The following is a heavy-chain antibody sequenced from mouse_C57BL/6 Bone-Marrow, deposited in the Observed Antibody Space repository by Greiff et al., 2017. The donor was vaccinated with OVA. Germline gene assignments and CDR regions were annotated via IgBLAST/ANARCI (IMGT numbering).Heavy chain of an antibody. V-gene: IGHV1-26*01. Sequence: EVQLQQSGPELVKPGASVKISCKASGYTFTDYYMNWVKQSHGKSLEWIGDINPNNGGTSYNQKFRGKATLTVDKSSSTAYMELRSLTSEDSAVYYCARLRDYYSSSRDYFDDWGQGTTLTVSS. J-gene: IGHJ2*01. CDR3: ARLRDYYSSSRDYFDD. CDR1: GYTFTDYY. CDR2: INPNNGGT. D-gene: IGHD1-1*01.